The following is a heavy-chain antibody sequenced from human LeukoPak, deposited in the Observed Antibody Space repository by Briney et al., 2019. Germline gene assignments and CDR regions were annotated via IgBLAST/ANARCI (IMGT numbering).Heavy chain of an antibody. CDR3: ARDKESWGSGSFYFDY. CDR2: IWYDGSNK. CDR1: GFTFSSYG. D-gene: IGHD3-10*01. J-gene: IGHJ4*02. Sequence: GGSLRLSCAASGFTFSSYGMHWVRQAPGKGLEWVAVIWYDGSNKYYADSVEGRFTISRDNSKNTLYLQMNSLRAEDTAVYYCARDKESWGSGSFYFDYWGQGTLVTVSS. V-gene: IGHV3-33*08.